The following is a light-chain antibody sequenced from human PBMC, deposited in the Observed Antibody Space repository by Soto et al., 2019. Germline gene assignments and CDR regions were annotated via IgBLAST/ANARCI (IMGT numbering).Light chain of an antibody. J-gene: IGKJ4*01. Sequence: EIVLTQSPGTLSLSPGERATLSCTASQSVNTNFFAWYQQKPGQPPRLLIYGASIRATGTPDRFSGSGSGTDFTLTINKLEPDDFALYFCQNYGSPPVTFGGGTKVEIK. V-gene: IGKV3-20*01. CDR1: QSVNTNF. CDR3: QNYGSPPVT. CDR2: GAS.